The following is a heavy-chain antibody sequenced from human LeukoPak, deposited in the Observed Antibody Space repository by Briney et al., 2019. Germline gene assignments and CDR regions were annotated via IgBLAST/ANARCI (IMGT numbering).Heavy chain of an antibody. J-gene: IGHJ4*02. CDR3: AKDRPLYSGSQHFDF. D-gene: IGHD1-26*01. Sequence: SGGSLRLSCAASGFTFSSYAMSWVRQAPGKGLEWVSAISGSGGSTYYADSVKGRFTISRDNAKNSLYLQMNSLRAEDTAVYYCAKDRPLYSGSQHFDFWGQGTLVTVSS. CDR1: GFTFSSYA. CDR2: ISGSGGST. V-gene: IGHV3-23*01.